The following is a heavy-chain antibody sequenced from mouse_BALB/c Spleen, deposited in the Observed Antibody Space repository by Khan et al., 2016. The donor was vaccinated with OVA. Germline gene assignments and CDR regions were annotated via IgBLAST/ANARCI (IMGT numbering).Heavy chain of an antibody. CDR1: GYSITSGYF. Sequence: EVQLRESGPGLVKPSQSLSLTCSVTGYSITSGYFWNWIRQFPGNKLEWMGYIRYDGNSNYNPSLKNRTSITRDTSKNQFFLKLNSVTPEDTATCYCARGGSSGPAWFAYWGQGTLVTVSA. CDR3: ARGGSSGPAWFAY. V-gene: IGHV3-6*02. D-gene: IGHD3-1*01. CDR2: IRYDGNS. J-gene: IGHJ3*01.